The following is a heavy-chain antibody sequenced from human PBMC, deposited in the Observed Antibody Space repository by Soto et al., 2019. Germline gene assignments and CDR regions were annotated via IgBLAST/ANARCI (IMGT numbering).Heavy chain of an antibody. CDR2: IWYDGSNK. J-gene: IGHJ5*02. Sequence: GGSLRLSCAASGFTFSSYGMHWVRQAPGKGLEWVAVIWYDGSNKYYADSVKGRFTISRDNSKNTLYLQMNSLRAEDTAVYYCARVGVAAAGPRDDNWFDPWGQGTLVTVSS. CDR1: GFTFSSYG. CDR3: ARVGVAAAGPRDDNWFDP. D-gene: IGHD6-13*01. V-gene: IGHV3-33*01.